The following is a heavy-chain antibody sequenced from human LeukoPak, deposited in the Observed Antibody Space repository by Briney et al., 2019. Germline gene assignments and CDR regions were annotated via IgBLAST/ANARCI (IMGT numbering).Heavy chain of an antibody. CDR1: GYTFTSYD. CDR3: ARGQSSSWYARGYYYGMDV. CDR2: MNPNSGNT. D-gene: IGHD6-13*01. Sequence: ASVKVSCKASGYTFTSYDINWVRQATGQGHEWMGWMNPNSGNTGYAQKFQGRVTMTRNTSISTAYMELSSLRSEGTAVYYCARGQSSSWYARGYYYGMDVWGQGTTVTVSS. J-gene: IGHJ6*02. V-gene: IGHV1-8*01.